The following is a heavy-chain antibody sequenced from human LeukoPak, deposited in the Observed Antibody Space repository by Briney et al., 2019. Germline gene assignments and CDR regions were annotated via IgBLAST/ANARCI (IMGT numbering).Heavy chain of an antibody. D-gene: IGHD3-3*01. CDR2: IYSSGST. J-gene: IGHJ3*02. CDR1: GGSISSSSYY. CDR3: ARDLEDAFDI. Sequence: SETLSLTCTVSGGSISSSSYYWGWIRQPPGKGLEWIGSIYSSGSTYYNPSLKSRVTISVDTSKNQFSLKLSSVTAADTAVYYCARDLEDAFDIWGQGTMVTVSS. V-gene: IGHV4-39*07.